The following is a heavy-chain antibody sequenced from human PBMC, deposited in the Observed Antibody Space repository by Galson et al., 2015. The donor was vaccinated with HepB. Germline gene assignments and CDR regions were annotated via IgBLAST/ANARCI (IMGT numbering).Heavy chain of an antibody. V-gene: IGHV3-48*01. J-gene: IGHJ6*03. CDR1: GFTFSGYS. CDR2: ISSSSSTI. CDR3: TRVRNYYYYYMDV. Sequence: SLRLSCAASGFTFSGYSMNWVRQAPGKGLEWVSYISSSSSTIYYADSVKGRFTISRDNAKNSLYLQMNSLRAEDTAVYYCTRVRNYYYYYMDVWGKGTTVTVSS.